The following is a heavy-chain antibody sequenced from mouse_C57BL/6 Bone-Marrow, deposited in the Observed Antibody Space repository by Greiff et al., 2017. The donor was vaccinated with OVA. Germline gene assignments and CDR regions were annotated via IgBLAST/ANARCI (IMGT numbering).Heavy chain of an antibody. CDR2: ISNGGGST. CDR1: GFTFSDYY. CDR3: ARQELGGVDY. D-gene: IGHD4-1*01. Sequence: EVQLVESGGGLVQPGGSLKLSCAASGFTFSDYYMYWVRQTPEKRLEWVAYISNGGGSTYYPDTVKGRFTISRDNAKNTLYLQMSRLKSEDTAMYYCARQELGGVDYWGQGTTLTVSS. J-gene: IGHJ2*01. V-gene: IGHV5-12*01.